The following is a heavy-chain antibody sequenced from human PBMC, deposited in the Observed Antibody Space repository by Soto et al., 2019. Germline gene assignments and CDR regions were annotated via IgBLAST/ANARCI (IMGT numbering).Heavy chain of an antibody. V-gene: IGHV3-23*01. D-gene: IGHD2-2*01. CDR2: ISGSGGST. CDR1: GFTFSSYA. Sequence: GVLRLSCAASGFTFSSYAMSWVRQAPGKGLEWVSAISGSGGSTYYADSVKGRFTISRDNSKNTLYLQMNSLRAEDTAVYYCAKTPVTLTPPPPANFDYWGQGTLVTVSS. J-gene: IGHJ4*02. CDR3: AKTPVTLTPPPPANFDY.